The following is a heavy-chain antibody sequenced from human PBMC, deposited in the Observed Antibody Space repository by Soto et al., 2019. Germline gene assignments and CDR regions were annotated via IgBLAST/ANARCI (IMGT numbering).Heavy chain of an antibody. J-gene: IGHJ3*02. Sequence: ASVKVSCKASGYTFTSYYMHWVRQAPGQGLEWMGIINPSGGSTSYAQKFQGRVTMTRDTSTSTVYMELSSLRSEDTAVYYCARSSRDGGGPSSGAFDIWGQGTMVTVSS. CDR1: GYTFTSYY. D-gene: IGHD2-15*01. V-gene: IGHV1-46*03. CDR2: INPSGGST. CDR3: ARSSRDGGGPSSGAFDI.